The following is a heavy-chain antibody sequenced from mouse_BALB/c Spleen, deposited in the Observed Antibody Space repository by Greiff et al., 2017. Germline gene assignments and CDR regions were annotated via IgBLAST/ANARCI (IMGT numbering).Heavy chain of an antibody. D-gene: IGHD2-2*01. V-gene: IGHV1-69*02. J-gene: IGHJ4*01. CDR2: IDPSDSET. CDR1: GYTFTSYW. Sequence: VQLQQPGAELVKPGAPVKLSCKASGYTFTSYWMNWVKQRPGRGLEWIGRIDPSDSETHYNQKFKDKATLTVDKSSSTASIQLSSLTSEDSAVYYCARAGGGYYYAMDYWGQGTSVTVSS. CDR3: ARAGGGYYYAMDY.